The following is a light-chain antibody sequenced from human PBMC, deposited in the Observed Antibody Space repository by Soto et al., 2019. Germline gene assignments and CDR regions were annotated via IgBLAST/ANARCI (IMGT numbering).Light chain of an antibody. CDR3: QQSHSAPLT. CDR1: QSISTF. CDR2: SAS. J-gene: IGKJ4*01. Sequence: DIQMTQSPYSLSASVGDRVTITCRASQSISTFLLWYQQKPGKAPKLLIYSASSLQSGVPSRFSGSGAGTDFTLTISSLRPEDFATYHCQQSHSAPLTFGGGTKVDIK. V-gene: IGKV1-39*01.